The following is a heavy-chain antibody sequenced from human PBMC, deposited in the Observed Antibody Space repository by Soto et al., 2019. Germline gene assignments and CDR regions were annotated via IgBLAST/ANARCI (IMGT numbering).Heavy chain of an antibody. CDR2: FGPEDGET. D-gene: IGHD1-7*01. J-gene: IGHJ5*02. CDR3: ATVLAINQYNWNFAGP. CDR1: GYTLTELS. V-gene: IGHV1-24*01. Sequence: ASVKVSCKVSGYTLTELSMHWVRQAPGKGLEWMGGFGPEDGETIYAQKFQGRVTMTEDTSTDTAYMELSSLRSEDTAVYYCATVLAINQYNWNFAGPWGQGTLVTVSS.